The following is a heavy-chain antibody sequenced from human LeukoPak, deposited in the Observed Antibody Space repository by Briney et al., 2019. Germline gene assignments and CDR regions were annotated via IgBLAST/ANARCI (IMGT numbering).Heavy chain of an antibody. Sequence: ASMKVSCKASGYTFTNHYMHWVRQAPGQGLEWMGLINPSGGSTLYAEKFQGRIIMTRDMSTATDYMELSSLRSEDTAVYYCARDNSIGDRGWWFDPWGQGTLVTVSS. J-gene: IGHJ5*02. V-gene: IGHV1-46*01. D-gene: IGHD1-1*01. CDR3: ARDNSIGDRGWWFDP. CDR2: INPSGGST. CDR1: GYTFTNHY.